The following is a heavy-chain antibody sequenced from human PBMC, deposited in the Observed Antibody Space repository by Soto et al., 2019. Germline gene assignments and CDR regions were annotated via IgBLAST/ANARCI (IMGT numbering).Heavy chain of an antibody. CDR3: ARCGGDYYYYYMDV. CDR2: IYYSGST. D-gene: IGHD3-10*01. Sequence: PSETLSLTCTVSGGSISSYYWSWIRQPPGKGLEWNGYIYYSGSTNYNPSLKSRVTISVDTSKNQFSLKLSSVTAADTAVYYCARCGGDYYYYYMDVWGKGTTVTVSS. J-gene: IGHJ6*03. V-gene: IGHV4-59*01. CDR1: GGSISSYY.